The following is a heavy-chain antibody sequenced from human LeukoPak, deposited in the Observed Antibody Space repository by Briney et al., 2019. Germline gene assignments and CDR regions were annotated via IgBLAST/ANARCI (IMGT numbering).Heavy chain of an antibody. V-gene: IGHV4-61*01. J-gene: IGHJ4*02. Sequence: SETLSLTCTVSGGSVSSGSYYWSWLRQPPGKGLEWIGYIYYTGSTNYNPSLKSRVTISADTSKNQFSLRLNSVTAADTAVYYCVRSSRGYSGHDSGYWGQGTLVTVSS. D-gene: IGHD5-12*01. CDR3: VRSSRGYSGHDSGY. CDR2: IYYTGST. CDR1: GGSVSSGSYY.